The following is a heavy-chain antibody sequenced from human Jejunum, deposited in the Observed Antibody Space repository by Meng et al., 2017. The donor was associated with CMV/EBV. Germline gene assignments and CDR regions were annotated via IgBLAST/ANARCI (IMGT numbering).Heavy chain of an antibody. CDR1: GGSISSYY. Sequence: VAGGSISSYYWSWVRQSPGKGMEWLGYIHYSEGTKYNPSLKSRVTMSLDRSRNQFSLRLSSVTAADTAVYFCVRGVSPTEWPLEKWGQGTLVTVSS. J-gene: IGHJ4*02. CDR2: IHYSEGT. D-gene: IGHD3-3*01. V-gene: IGHV4-59*01. CDR3: VRGVSPTEWPLEK.